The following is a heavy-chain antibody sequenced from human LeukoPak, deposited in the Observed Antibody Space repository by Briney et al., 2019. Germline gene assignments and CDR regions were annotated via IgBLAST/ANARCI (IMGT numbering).Heavy chain of an antibody. CDR2: IYYSGST. Sequence: SQTLSLTCTVSGGAISSGGYYWSWIRQHPGKGLEWIGYIYYSGSTYYNPSLKSRVTISVDTSKNQFSLKLRSVTAADTAVYYCARPGRYGDYALDIWGQGTMVTVSS. CDR1: GGAISSGGYY. V-gene: IGHV4-31*03. D-gene: IGHD4-17*01. J-gene: IGHJ3*02. CDR3: ARPGRYGDYALDI.